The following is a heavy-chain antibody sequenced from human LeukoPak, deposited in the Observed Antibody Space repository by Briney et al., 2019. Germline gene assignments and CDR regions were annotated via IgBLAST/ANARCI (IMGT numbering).Heavy chain of an antibody. CDR2: INPKNGGT. V-gene: IGHV1-2*02. CDR1: GYTFPGHH. CDR3: ARDGYGGNSFDY. J-gene: IGHJ4*02. Sequence: GASVTVSCTASGYTFPGHHIHWVRQAPGQGLERMGWINPKNGGTNYAQKFQGRVTMTRDTSINTAFMELSRLNSDDTAVYFCARDGYGGNSFDYWGQGTLVTVSS. D-gene: IGHD4-23*01.